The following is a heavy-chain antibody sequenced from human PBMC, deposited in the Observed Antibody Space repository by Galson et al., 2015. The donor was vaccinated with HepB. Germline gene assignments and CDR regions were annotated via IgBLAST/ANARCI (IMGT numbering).Heavy chain of an antibody. Sequence: SLRLSCAASGFTVSSNYMSWVRQAPGKGLEWVSVIYSGGSTYYADSVKGRFTISRDNSKNTLYLQMNSLRAEDTAVYYCARDSIVNQDYDFWSGQRGDYYYYGMDVWGQGTTVTVSS. D-gene: IGHD3-3*01. CDR1: GFTVSSNY. V-gene: IGHV3-66*01. CDR3: ARDSIVNQDYDFWSGQRGDYYYYGMDV. CDR2: IYSGGST. J-gene: IGHJ6*02.